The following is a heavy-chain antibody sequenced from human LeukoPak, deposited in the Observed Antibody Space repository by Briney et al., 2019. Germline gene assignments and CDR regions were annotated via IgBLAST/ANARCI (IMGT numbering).Heavy chain of an antibody. CDR1: GGTFSSYA. Sequence: SVKVSCKASGGTFSSYAISWVRQAPGQGLEWMGGIIPIFGTANYAQKFQGRVTITTDESTSTAYMELSSLRSEDTAVYYCARGVMRGPKYCSSSSCPKSFYYMDVWGKGTKVTGSS. D-gene: IGHD2-2*01. J-gene: IGHJ6*03. CDR2: IIPIFGTA. V-gene: IGHV1-69*05. CDR3: ARGVMRGPKYCSSSSCPKSFYYMDV.